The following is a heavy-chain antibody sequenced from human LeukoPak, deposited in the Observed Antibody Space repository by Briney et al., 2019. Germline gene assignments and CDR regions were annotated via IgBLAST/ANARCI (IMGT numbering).Heavy chain of an antibody. CDR1: GDSVSSNSAA. CDR2: THSRSKWYN. D-gene: IGHD1-26*01. Sequence: PSQTLSLTCAISGDSVSSNSAAWNWIRQSPSRGLEWLGRTHSRSKWYNDYAVSVKSRITIKPDTSKNQFSLQLNSVTPEDTAVYYCAREGGPLNWFDPWGQGTLVTVSS. J-gene: IGHJ5*02. CDR3: AREGGPLNWFDP. V-gene: IGHV6-1*01.